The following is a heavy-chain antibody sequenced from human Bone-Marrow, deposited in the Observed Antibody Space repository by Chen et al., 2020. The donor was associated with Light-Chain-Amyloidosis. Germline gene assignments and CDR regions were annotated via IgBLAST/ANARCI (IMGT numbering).Heavy chain of an antibody. CDR1: GGSISSSSYY. CDR3: ARATATYYDFWSGYYSFDY. D-gene: IGHD3-3*01. Sequence: QLQLQESGPGLVKPSETLSLTCPVSGGSISSSSYYWGWIRQPPGKGLEWIGSVYYSGSTYYNPALKSRVTIPVDTSKNQFSLTLSSVTAADTAVYYCARATATYYDFWSGYYSFDYWGQGTLGTVSS. V-gene: IGHV4-39*07. J-gene: IGHJ4*02. CDR2: VYYSGST.